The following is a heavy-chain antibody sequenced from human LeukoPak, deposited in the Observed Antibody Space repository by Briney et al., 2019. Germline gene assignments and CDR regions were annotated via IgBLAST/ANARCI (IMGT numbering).Heavy chain of an antibody. CDR1: EFTFGSYA. CDR2: ISGSGGST. V-gene: IGHV3-23*01. CDR3: ASETGYFDWLVSPLYYYYGMDV. J-gene: IGHJ6*04. D-gene: IGHD3-9*01. Sequence: GGSLRLSCAASEFTFGSYAMSWVRQAPGKGLEWVSAISGSGGSTYYADSVKGRFTISRDNSKNTLYLQMNSLRAEDTAVYYCASETGYFDWLVSPLYYYYGMDVWGKGTTVTVSS.